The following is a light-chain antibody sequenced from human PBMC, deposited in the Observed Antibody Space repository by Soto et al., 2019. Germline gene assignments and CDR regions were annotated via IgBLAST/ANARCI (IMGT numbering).Light chain of an antibody. Sequence: EIVLTQSPATLSLSPGERATLSCRASQSVSSYLAWYQQKPGQAPRLLIYDASNSATGIPARFSGGGSATDFTLTISSLAPEDFAIYYCQQRYNWLTFGGGTKVEIK. CDR2: DAS. CDR3: QQRYNWLT. CDR1: QSVSSY. J-gene: IGKJ4*01. V-gene: IGKV3-11*01.